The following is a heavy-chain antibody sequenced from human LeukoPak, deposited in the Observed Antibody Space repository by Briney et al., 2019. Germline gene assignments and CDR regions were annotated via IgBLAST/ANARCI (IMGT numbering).Heavy chain of an antibody. CDR3: ARHDTQVSSGYYPLDY. V-gene: IGHV4-59*08. J-gene: IGHJ4*02. Sequence: PSETLSLTCTVSGGSISGYYWSWIRQPPGKGLEWIGYIYYSGSTNYNPSLKSRVTISVDTSKNQFSLKLSSVTAADTAVYYCARHDTQVSSGYYPLDYWGQGTLVTVFS. CDR2: IYYSGST. D-gene: IGHD3-22*01. CDR1: GGSISGYY.